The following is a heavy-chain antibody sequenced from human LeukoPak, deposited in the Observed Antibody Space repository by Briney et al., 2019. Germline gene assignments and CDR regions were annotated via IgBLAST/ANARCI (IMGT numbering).Heavy chain of an antibody. CDR2: IIPIFGTA. D-gene: IGHD1-26*01. CDR3: ASPKDGPGATGGPFDY. V-gene: IGHV1-69*05. CDR1: GYTFTSYG. J-gene: IGHJ4*02. Sequence: GASVKVSCKASGYTFTSYGISWVRQAPGQGLEWMGGIIPIFGTANYAQKFQGRVTITTDESTSTAYMELSSLRSEDTAVYYCASPKDGPGATGGPFDYWGQGTLVTVSS.